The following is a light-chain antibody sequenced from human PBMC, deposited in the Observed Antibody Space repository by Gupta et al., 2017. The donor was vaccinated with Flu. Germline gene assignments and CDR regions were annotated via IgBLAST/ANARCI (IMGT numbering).Light chain of an antibody. CDR1: QDIGSW. CDR2: AAS. CDR3: LQAHSFPLT. J-gene: IGKJ4*01. V-gene: IGKV1-12*01. Sequence: GESVIVTFRASQDIGSWLAWYQLKPGKAPKVLIYAASSSEIGVPSRFSGSGYGIDFTLSISSLQPADFATYYCLQAHSFPLTFGGGAKVGMK.